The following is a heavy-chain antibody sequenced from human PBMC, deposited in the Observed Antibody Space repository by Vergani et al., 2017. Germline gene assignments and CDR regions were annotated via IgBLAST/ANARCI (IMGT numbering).Heavy chain of an antibody. CDR3: ATNSSDILTGYPKPFGY. CDR2: IIPIIGTT. D-gene: IGHD3-9*01. J-gene: IGHJ4*02. V-gene: IGHV1-69*04. Sequence: QGQLVQSGAEVKKPGSSIKVSCKASGGAFSSYAINWGRQAPGQGLEWRGRIIPIIGTTNYSQKFQCRCKIAADTSTDTAYMGLSSLRSEDKAVYYCATNSSDILTGYPKPFGYWGQGTLVTVSS. CDR1: GGAFSSYA.